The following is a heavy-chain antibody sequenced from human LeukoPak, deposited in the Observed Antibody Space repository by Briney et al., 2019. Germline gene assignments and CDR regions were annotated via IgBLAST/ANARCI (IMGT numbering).Heavy chain of an antibody. J-gene: IGHJ4*02. Sequence: PSETLSLTCAVYGGSFSGYYWSWIRQPPGKGLEWIGEINHSGSTNYNPSLKSRVTISVDTSKNQFSLKLSSVTAADTAVYYCARGRYSGDFDYWGQGTLVTVSS. CDR2: INHSGST. V-gene: IGHV4-34*01. CDR3: ARGRYSGDFDY. CDR1: GGSFSGYY. D-gene: IGHD6-25*01.